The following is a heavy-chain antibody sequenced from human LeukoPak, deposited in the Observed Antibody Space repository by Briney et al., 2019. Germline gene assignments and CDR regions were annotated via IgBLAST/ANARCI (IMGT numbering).Heavy chain of an antibody. CDR2: ISYDGSNK. D-gene: IGHD2-15*01. Sequence: GGSLRLSCSASGFTFSSYARHWVRQAPGKGLEGVAVISYDGSNKYYADSVKGRFTISRDNSKNTLYLQMNSLRAEDTAVYYCARAGDVVVVAATDEWFDPWGQGTLVTVSS. CDR1: GFTFSSYA. V-gene: IGHV3-30*04. CDR3: ARAGDVVVVAATDEWFDP. J-gene: IGHJ5*02.